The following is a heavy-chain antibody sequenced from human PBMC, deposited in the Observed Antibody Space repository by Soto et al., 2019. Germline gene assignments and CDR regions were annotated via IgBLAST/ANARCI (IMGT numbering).Heavy chain of an antibody. CDR3: AGVTTVSREFFQQ. V-gene: IGHV4-31*03. D-gene: IGHD4-17*01. CDR2: IYYSGST. J-gene: IGHJ1*01. CDR1: GGSISSGGYY. Sequence: PSETLSLTCTVSGGSISSGGYYWSWIRQHPGKGLEWIGYIYYSGSTYYNPSLKSRVTISVDTSKNQFSLKLSSVTAADTAVYYCAGVTTVSREFFQQWGQGTLVTVSS.